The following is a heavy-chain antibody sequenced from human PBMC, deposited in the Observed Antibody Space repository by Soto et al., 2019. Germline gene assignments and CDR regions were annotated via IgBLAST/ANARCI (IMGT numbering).Heavy chain of an antibody. CDR3: ARGNYTTCSGGTCSDY. J-gene: IGHJ4*02. CDR2: IWYDGSET. CDR1: GFSFRNYG. V-gene: IGHV3-33*01. Sequence: QVQLVESGGGVVQPGRSLRLSCAASGFSFRNYGMHWVRQAPGKGLEWVAVIWYDGSETRYVDSVKGRFTISRDSSENTLDLQMNNLRAEDTAVYYCARGNYTTCSGGTCSDYWGQGTLVTGSS. D-gene: IGHD2-15*01.